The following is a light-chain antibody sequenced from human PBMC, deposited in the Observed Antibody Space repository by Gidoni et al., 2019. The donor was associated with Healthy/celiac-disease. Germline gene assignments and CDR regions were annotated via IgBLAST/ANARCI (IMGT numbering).Light chain of an antibody. J-gene: IGKJ4*01. CDR2: GAS. CDR3: KQYNDWPLT. V-gene: IGKV3-15*01. CDR1: QSVRSN. Sequence: DIGMTQSPATLSVSPGERATLSYRASQSVRSNLAWYQQKPGQAPSLLIYGASTRATGIPARFSGSGSGTEFTLTISSLQAEDFAVYDCKQYNDWPLTCXGXTKVEIK.